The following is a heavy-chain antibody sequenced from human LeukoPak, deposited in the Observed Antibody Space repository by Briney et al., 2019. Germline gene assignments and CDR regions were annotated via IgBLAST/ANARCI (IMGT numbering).Heavy chain of an antibody. CDR3: ARSLTGLYYYGSGSYTEYFQH. V-gene: IGHV3-11*01. Sequence: PGGSLRLSCAASGFTFSDYYMSWIRQAPGKGLEWVSYISRGGSTTYYADSVKGRFTISRDNAKSSLYLQMNSLRAEDTAVYYCARSLTGLYYYGSGSYTEYFQHWGQGTLVTVSS. CDR2: ISRGGSTT. CDR1: GFTFSDYY. D-gene: IGHD3-10*01. J-gene: IGHJ1*01.